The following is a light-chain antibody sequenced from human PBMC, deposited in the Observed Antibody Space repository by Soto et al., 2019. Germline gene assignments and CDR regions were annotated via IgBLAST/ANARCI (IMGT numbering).Light chain of an antibody. CDR1: SSDIGSYNY. CDR2: EVS. Sequence: QSALTQPASVSGSPGQSIAISCTRTSSDIGSYNYVSWYQHYPGKAPKLMIYEVSNRPLGVSNRFSGSKSGNTASLTISGLQPEDEADYYCSSYSGSSMLVFGGGTQLTVL. J-gene: IGLJ3*02. V-gene: IGLV2-14*01. CDR3: SSYSGSSMLV.